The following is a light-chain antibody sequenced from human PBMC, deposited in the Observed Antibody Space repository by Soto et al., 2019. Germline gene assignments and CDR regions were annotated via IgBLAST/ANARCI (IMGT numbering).Light chain of an antibody. V-gene: IGLV2-14*01. CDR3: SSYTSSSTLRV. J-gene: IGLJ1*01. Sequence: QSALTQPASVSGSPGQSITISCTGTSSDVSGYNYVSWYQQHPGKAPKLMIYEVSNRPSGVSNRFSGSKSGNTASLTISGLQAEDEADYYCSSYTSSSTLRVFGTGTK. CDR1: SSDVSGYNY. CDR2: EVS.